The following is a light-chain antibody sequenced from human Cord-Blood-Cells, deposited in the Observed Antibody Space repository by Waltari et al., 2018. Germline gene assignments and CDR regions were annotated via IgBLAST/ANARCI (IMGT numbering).Light chain of an antibody. J-gene: IGKJ5*01. CDR3: QQRSNWPPLIT. CDR2: DAS. Sequence: IVLTQSPATLSLSPGERATLSCRASQSVSRYLAWYQQKPGQAPRLLIYDASNRATGIPARFSGSGSGTDFTLNISSLEPEDFAVYYCQQRSNWPPLITFGQGTRLEIK. CDR1: QSVSRY. V-gene: IGKV3-11*01.